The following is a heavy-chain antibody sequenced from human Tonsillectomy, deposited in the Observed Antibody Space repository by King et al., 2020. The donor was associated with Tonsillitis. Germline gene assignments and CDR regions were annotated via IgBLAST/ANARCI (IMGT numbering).Heavy chain of an antibody. J-gene: IGHJ4*02. CDR3: TPQSSALFNF. Sequence: VQLVESGGGLVQPGGSLRLSCTASGFTFSTHYMTWVRQAPGRGPEWVANIKEDGTEKNYLDSVKGRFTISRDNAKNSVFLQMNSLRGDDTAVYYCTPQSSALFNFWGQGTLVTVS. CDR2: IKEDGTEK. V-gene: IGHV3-7*03. CDR1: GFTFSTHY. D-gene: IGHD6-6*01.